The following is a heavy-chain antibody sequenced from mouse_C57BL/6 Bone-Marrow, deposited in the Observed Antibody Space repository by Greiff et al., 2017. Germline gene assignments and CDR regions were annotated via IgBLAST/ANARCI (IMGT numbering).Heavy chain of an antibody. Sequence: QVQLQQSGPELVKPGASVKISCKASGYAFSSSWMNWVKQRPGKGLEWIGRIYPGDGDTNYNGKFKGKATLTADKSSSTAYMQLSSLTSEDSAVYFCARSDYEFAYWGRGTLVTVSA. V-gene: IGHV1-82*01. CDR1: GYAFSSSW. CDR2: IYPGDGDT. J-gene: IGHJ3*01. CDR3: ARSDYEFAY. D-gene: IGHD2-4*01.